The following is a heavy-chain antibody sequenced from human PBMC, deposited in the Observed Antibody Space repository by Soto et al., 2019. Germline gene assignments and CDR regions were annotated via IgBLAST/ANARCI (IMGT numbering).Heavy chain of an antibody. J-gene: IGHJ4*02. CDR2: INHSGST. Sequence: QVQLQQWGAGLLKPSETLSLTCAVYGGSFSGYYWSWIRQPPGKGLEWIGEINHSGSTNYNPSLKSRVTIAVDPSKNQFSLKLSSATTADTAVYYCARVTYGDYLDYWGQGTLVTVSS. D-gene: IGHD4-17*01. CDR1: GGSFSGYY. V-gene: IGHV4-34*01. CDR3: ARVTYGDYLDY.